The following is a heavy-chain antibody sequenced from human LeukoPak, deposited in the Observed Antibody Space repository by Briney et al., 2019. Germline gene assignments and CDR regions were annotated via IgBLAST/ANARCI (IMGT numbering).Heavy chain of an antibody. CDR2: ISNTGGYI. V-gene: IGHV3-21*01. Sequence: GGSLRLSCAASGFTFSSSSMNWVRQAPGKGLEWVSSISNTGGYIYYADSVKGRFTISRDNAKNSLYLQMNSLRAEDTAVYYCAKEEQYSYAIWGQGTLVTVSS. CDR3: AKEEQYSYAI. CDR1: GFTFSSSS. J-gene: IGHJ4*02. D-gene: IGHD5-18*01.